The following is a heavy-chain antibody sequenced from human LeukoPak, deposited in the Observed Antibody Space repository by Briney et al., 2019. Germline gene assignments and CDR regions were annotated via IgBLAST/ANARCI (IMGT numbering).Heavy chain of an antibody. Sequence: TGGSLRLSCAASGFTFSNYAMHWVRQAPGKGLEWVALISYDGSNKYYADSVKGRFTISRDNSKNTLYLQMNSLRAEDTAVYYCARGGSGTYPTCFDYWGQGTLVAVSS. D-gene: IGHD2-15*01. J-gene: IGHJ4*02. V-gene: IGHV3-30-3*01. CDR3: ARGGSGTYPTCFDY. CDR2: ISYDGSNK. CDR1: GFTFSNYA.